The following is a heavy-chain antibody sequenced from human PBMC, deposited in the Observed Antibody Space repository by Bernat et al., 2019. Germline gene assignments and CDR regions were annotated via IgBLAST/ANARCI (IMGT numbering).Heavy chain of an antibody. CDR2: ISYDGSNK. V-gene: IGHV3-30*18. D-gene: IGHD3-10*01. Sequence: QVQLVESGGGVVQPGRSLRLSCAASGFTFSSYGMHWVRQAPGKGLAWVAVISYDGSNKYYADSVKGRFTISRDNSKNTLYLQMNSLRAEDTAVYYCAKDSRAVVWGQGTTVTVSS. CDR3: AKDSRAVV. CDR1: GFTFSSYG. J-gene: IGHJ6*02.